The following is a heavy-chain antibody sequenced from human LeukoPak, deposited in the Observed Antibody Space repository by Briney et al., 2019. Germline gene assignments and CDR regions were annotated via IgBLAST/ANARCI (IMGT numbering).Heavy chain of an antibody. Sequence: GGSLRLSCAASGFTFSSYAMSWVRQAPGKGLEWVSAIGGSGGSTYYADSVKGRFTISRDNSKNTLYLQMNSLRAEDTAVYYCAKDYYGSGSYYQGGLDYWGQGTLVTVSS. CDR1: GFTFSSYA. J-gene: IGHJ4*02. D-gene: IGHD3-10*01. CDR3: AKDYYGSGSYYQGGLDY. CDR2: IGGSGGST. V-gene: IGHV3-23*01.